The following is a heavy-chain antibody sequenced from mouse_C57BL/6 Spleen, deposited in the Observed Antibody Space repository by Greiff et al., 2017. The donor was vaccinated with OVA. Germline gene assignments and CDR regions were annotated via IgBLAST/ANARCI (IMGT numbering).Heavy chain of an antibody. CDR1: GFTFSSYA. CDR2: ISDGGSYA. CDR3: ARGGYDGFAY. V-gene: IGHV5-4*01. D-gene: IGHD2-2*01. J-gene: IGHJ3*01. Sequence: EVQVVESGGGLVKPGGSLKLSCAASGFTFSSYAMSWVRQTPEKRLEWVATISDGGSYAYYPDNVKGRFTISRDNAKNNLYLQMSHLKSEDTSMYYCARGGYDGFAYWGQGTLVTVSA.